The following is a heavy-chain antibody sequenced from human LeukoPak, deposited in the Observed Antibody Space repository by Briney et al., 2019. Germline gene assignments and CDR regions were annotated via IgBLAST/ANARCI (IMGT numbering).Heavy chain of an antibody. Sequence: GGSVKLSCEASGYTFSSYVMHWVRQAPGQGLEWVAIINPSGGRTNYAKKFQGRVTMTRDMSTSTVYMELSSLRSEDTAVYYCARVSAAAGTRYFDFWGQGTLVTVSS. J-gene: IGHJ4*02. CDR1: GYTFSSYV. D-gene: IGHD6-13*01. CDR3: ARVSAAAGTRYFDF. CDR2: INPSGGRT. V-gene: IGHV1-46*03.